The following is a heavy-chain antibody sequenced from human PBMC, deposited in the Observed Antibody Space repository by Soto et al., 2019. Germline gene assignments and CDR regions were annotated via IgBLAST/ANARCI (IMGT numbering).Heavy chain of an antibody. J-gene: IGHJ4*02. CDR1: GFTFSSYG. V-gene: IGHV3-33*01. Sequence: GGSLRLSCAASGFTFSSYGMHWVRQAPGKGLEWVAVIWYDGSNKYYADSVKGRFTISRDNSKNTLYLQMNSLRAEDTAVYYCARERGGYDGYFDYWGQGTLVTVSS. CDR3: ARERGGYDGYFDY. CDR2: IWYDGSNK. D-gene: IGHD5-12*01.